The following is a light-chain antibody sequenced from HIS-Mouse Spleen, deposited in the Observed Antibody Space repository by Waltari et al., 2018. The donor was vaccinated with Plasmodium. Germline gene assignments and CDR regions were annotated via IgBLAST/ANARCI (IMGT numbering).Light chain of an antibody. J-gene: IGKJ4*01. Sequence: AIRMTQSPSSFSASTGDRVPITCRASQDISSYLDVYQQKPGKAPKRLIYAASTLQSGVPSRVSGSGSGTDFTLTISCLQSEEFATYYCQQYYSYPLTFGGGTKVEIK. CDR2: AAS. V-gene: IGKV1-8*01. CDR3: QQYYSYPLT. CDR1: QDISSY.